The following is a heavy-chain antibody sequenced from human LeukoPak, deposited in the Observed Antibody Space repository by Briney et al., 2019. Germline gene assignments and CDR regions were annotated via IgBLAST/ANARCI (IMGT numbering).Heavy chain of an antibody. J-gene: IGHJ4*02. D-gene: IGHD4-17*01. CDR3: SRDPTSMVTMGDY. Sequence: GGSLRLSCAASGLTVSTNYFSWVRLAPGKWLEWVSVIYADGRTYYADSVKGRFTISRDNSRNTLSLQMNRLRAEDTAVYYCSRDPTSMVTMGDYWGQGTLSPSPQ. CDR2: IYADGRT. V-gene: IGHV3-53*01. CDR1: GLTVSTNY.